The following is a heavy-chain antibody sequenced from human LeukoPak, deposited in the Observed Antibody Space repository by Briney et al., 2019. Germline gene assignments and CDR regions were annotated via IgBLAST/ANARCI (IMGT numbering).Heavy chain of an antibody. Sequence: SQTLSLTCAISGDSVSSNSAAWNWIRQSPSRGLEWLGRTYYRSKWYNDYAVSVKSRITINPDTSKNQFSLQLNSVTPEDTAVYYCARGGSGYSSGWEREGSHAFDYWGQGTLVTVSS. V-gene: IGHV6-1*01. D-gene: IGHD6-19*01. J-gene: IGHJ4*02. CDR2: TYYRSKWYN. CDR3: ARGGSGYSSGWEREGSHAFDY. CDR1: GDSVSSNSAA.